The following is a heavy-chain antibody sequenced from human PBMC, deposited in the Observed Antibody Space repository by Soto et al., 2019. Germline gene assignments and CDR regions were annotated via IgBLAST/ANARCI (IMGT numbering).Heavy chain of an antibody. Sequence: EVQLVESGGGLIQPGGSLRLSCAASGFTVSSNYMSWVRQAPGKGLEWVSVIYSGGSTYYADSVKGRFTISRDNSKNTLYLQMNSLRAEDTAVYYCARSRDGYNRAFDYWGQGTLVTVSS. CDR2: IYSGGST. CDR1: GFTVSSNY. CDR3: ARSRDGYNRAFDY. J-gene: IGHJ4*02. V-gene: IGHV3-53*01. D-gene: IGHD5-12*01.